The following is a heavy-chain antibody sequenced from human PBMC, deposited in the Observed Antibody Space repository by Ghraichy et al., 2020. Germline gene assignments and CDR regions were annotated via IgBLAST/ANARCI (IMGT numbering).Heavy chain of an antibody. D-gene: IGHD1-1*01. V-gene: IGHV1-2*06. CDR3: ARVPVQLERRVGLSWFDP. CDR1: GYTFTGYY. CDR2: INPNSGGT. Sequence: ASVKVSCKASGYTFTGYYMHWVRQAPGQGLEWMGRINPNSGGTNYAQKFQGRVTMTRDTSISTAYMELSRLRSDDTAVYYCARVPVQLERRVGLSWFDPWGQGTLVTVSS. J-gene: IGHJ5*02.